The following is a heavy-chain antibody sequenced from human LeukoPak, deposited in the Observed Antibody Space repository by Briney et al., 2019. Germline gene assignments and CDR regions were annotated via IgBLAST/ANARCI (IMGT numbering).Heavy chain of an antibody. Sequence: PGGSLRLSCAASGFTFSSYEMNWVRQAPGKGLEWVSYISSSGNTVYYADSVKGRFTISRDNAKTSLYLQMNSLRAEDTAIYYCASEGVTTGSDAFDIWAKGQWSPSLQ. J-gene: IGHJ3*02. CDR3: ASEGVTTGSDAFDI. V-gene: IGHV3-48*03. CDR1: GFTFSSYE. CDR2: ISSSGNTV. D-gene: IGHD1-26*01.